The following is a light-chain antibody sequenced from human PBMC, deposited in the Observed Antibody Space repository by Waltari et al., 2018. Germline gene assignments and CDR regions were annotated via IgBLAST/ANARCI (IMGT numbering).Light chain of an antibody. Sequence: QSVLTQPASVSGSPGQSITISCTGTSSDVGNSNVVSWYLQDPGKVPKLLIYEDTMRPSGVSNRFSGSKSVNTAVLTVAGLRTEDEGDYYCCSYSRSGTFLFGTGTRVTVL. J-gene: IGLJ1*01. CDR2: EDT. V-gene: IGLV2-23*01. CDR3: CSYSRSGTFL. CDR1: SSDVGNSNV.